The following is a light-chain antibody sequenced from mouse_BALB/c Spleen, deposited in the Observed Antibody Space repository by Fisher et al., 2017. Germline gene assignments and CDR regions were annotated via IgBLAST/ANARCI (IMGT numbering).Light chain of an antibody. V-gene: IGKV4-91*01. CDR3: QQFTSSPST. CDR1: SSISSNY. Sequence: DIVMTQSPAIMSASPGEKITITCSASSSISSNYLHWYQQKPGFSPKLLIYRTSNLASGVPARFSGSGSGNSYSLTISSMEGEDAATYYCQQFTSSPSTFGSGTKLEIK. CDR2: RTS. J-gene: IGKJ4*01.